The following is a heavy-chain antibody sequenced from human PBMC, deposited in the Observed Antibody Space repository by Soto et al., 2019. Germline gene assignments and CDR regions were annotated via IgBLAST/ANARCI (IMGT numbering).Heavy chain of an antibody. V-gene: IGHV3-11*01. CDR3: ARGGSEHQLVPTYGKKYYSYYGMDV. D-gene: IGHD6-13*01. CDR2: ISSTGISI. J-gene: IGHJ6*02. CDR1: GFTFCDYY. Sequence: GGSLRLSCAASGFTFCDYYMSWTRQAPGKGLEWLSDISSTGISIYYADSMKGRLTISRDNDKNSLYLQLNSLRAEDTAVYFCARGGSEHQLVPTYGKKYYSYYGMDVWGLGTTVTVSS.